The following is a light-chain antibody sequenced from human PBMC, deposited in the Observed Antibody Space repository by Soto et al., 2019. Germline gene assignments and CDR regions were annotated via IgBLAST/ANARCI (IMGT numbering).Light chain of an antibody. V-gene: IGLV2-14*01. CDR1: SSDVGGYNY. CDR3: SSYTSSSTVV. J-gene: IGLJ2*01. Sequence: QSALTQPTSVSRSPGQSITISCTGTSSDVGGYNYVSWYQQHPGKAPKLMIYDVSNRPPGVSNRFSASKSGNTASLTISGHQAEDEADYYCSSYTSSSTVVFGGGTKLTVL. CDR2: DVS.